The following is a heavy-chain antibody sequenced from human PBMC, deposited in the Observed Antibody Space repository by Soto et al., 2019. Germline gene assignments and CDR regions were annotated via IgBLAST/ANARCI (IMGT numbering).Heavy chain of an antibody. CDR3: ARNTWGTGDVDF. D-gene: IGHD7-27*01. Sequence: QVQLVQSGAEVKKPGASVKVSCKASGYTFTSYDINWMRQATGQGLEWLGWMNPNSGNTGYSQKFQGRVILTRDTSTSTAYMELSSLTDKDTAIDYCARNTWGTGDVDFCGHGTLVTVSS. CDR2: MNPNSGNT. V-gene: IGHV1-8*01. J-gene: IGHJ4*01. CDR1: GYTFTSYD.